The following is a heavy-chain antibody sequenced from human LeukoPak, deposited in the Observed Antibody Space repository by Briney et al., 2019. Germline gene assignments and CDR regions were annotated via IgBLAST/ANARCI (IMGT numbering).Heavy chain of an antibody. CDR3: ARAPYNYDILTGYYRQLAFDY. D-gene: IGHD3-9*01. CDR2: ISGSGGST. J-gene: IGHJ4*02. CDR1: GFTFSSYA. V-gene: IGHV3-23*01. Sequence: GGSLRLSCAASGFTFSSYAMSWVRQAPGKGLEWVSAISGSGGSTYYADSVKGRFTISRDNAKNSLYLQMNSLRAEDTAVYYCARAPYNYDILTGYYRQLAFDYWGQGTLVTVSS.